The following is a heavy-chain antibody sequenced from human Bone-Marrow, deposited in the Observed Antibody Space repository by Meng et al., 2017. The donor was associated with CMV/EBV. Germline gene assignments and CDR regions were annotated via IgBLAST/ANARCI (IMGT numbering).Heavy chain of an antibody. V-gene: IGHV4-61*01. J-gene: IGHJ5*02. D-gene: IGHD1-1*01. Sequence: SETLSLTCTVSGGSVSSGSYYWSWIRQPPGKGLEWIGYIYYSGSTNYNPSLKSRVTISVDTSKNQFSLKLSSVTAADTAVYYCARLYLEVDFPNWFDPWGQGTMVTVSS. CDR2: IYYSGST. CDR3: ARLYLEVDFPNWFDP. CDR1: GGSVSSGSYY.